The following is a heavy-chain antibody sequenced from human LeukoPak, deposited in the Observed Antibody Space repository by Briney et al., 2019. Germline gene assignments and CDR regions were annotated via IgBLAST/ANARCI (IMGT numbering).Heavy chain of an antibody. V-gene: IGHV4-30-4*08. CDR1: GGSISSGDYY. CDR2: IYYSGST. Sequence: SQTLSLTCTVSGGSISSGDYYWSWIRQPPGKGLEWIGYIYYSGSTYYNPSLKSRVTISVDTSKNQFSLKLSSVTAADTAVYYCASMKSDLGAYFDYWGQGTLVTVSS. D-gene: IGHD3-3*01. J-gene: IGHJ4*02. CDR3: ASMKSDLGAYFDY.